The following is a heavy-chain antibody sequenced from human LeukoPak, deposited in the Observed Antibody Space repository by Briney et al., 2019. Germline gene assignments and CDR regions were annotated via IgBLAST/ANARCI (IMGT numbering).Heavy chain of an antibody. CDR3: ARHPPSTAYSGSWGGNYFDY. CDR1: GGSISSSGYY. CDR2: IYYSGST. D-gene: IGHD6-13*01. Sequence: PSETLSLTCAVSGGSISSSGYYWGWIGQPPGKGLEWIETIYYSGSTYYNPSLNSRVTISVDTSKNQFSLNLRSVTAADTAVYYCARHPPSTAYSGSWGGNYFDYWGQGTLVTVSS. J-gene: IGHJ4*02. V-gene: IGHV4-39*01.